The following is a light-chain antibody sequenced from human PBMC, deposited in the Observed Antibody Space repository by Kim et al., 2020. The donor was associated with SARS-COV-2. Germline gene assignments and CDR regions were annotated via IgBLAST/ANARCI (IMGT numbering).Light chain of an antibody. CDR1: NSDVGGYHY. CDR2: DVS. V-gene: IGLV2-11*01. CDR3: CSYVGSYSYV. Sequence: GQSFAISCTGTNSDVGGYHYVSWYQQHPRKAPNRIIYDVSKRPSGVPDRFSGSKSGSTASLTISGLQAEDAADYYCCSYVGSYSYVFGTGTKVTVL. J-gene: IGLJ1*01.